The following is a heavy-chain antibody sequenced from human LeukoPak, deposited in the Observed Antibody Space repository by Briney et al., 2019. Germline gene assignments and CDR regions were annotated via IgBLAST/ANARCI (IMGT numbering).Heavy chain of an antibody. CDR3: ARSVVTTPYLFDY. Sequence: PGGSLRLSCAASGFTFSSYWMSWVRQAPGKGLEWVANIKQDGSEKYYVDSVKGRFTISRDNAKNSLYLQMNSLRAEDTAVYYCARSVVTTPYLFDYWGQGTLVTVSS. D-gene: IGHD2-15*01. V-gene: IGHV3-7*01. CDR2: IKQDGSEK. J-gene: IGHJ4*02. CDR1: GFTFSSYW.